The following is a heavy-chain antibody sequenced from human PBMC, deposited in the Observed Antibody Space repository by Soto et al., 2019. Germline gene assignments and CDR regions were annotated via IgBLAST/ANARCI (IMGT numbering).Heavy chain of an antibody. CDR1: GFTFSSYD. CDR3: ARALFSSGYSYGYYYYGMDV. CDR2: IGTAGDT. Sequence: GGSLRLSCAASGFTFSSYDMHWVRQATGKGLEWVSAIGTAGDTYYPGSVKGRFTISRENAKNSLYLQMNSLRAAATAVYYCARALFSSGYSYGYYYYGMDVWGQWTTVTVTS. V-gene: IGHV3-13*01. D-gene: IGHD5-18*01. J-gene: IGHJ6*02.